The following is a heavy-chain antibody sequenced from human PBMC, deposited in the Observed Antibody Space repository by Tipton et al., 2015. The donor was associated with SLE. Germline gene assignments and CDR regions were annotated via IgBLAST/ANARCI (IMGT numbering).Heavy chain of an antibody. CDR2: ISGNNGNR. Sequence: QSGAEVKKPGESLKISCKGSGYSFLTYWIGWVRQMPGKGLEWMGWISGNNGNRNYAERFRGRVTMTANTSSDTAYMELRSLRPDDTAIYYCARTMFGVVIAIWFDPWGQGTLISVSS. D-gene: IGHD3-3*01. V-gene: IGHV1-18*04. CDR1: GYSFLTYW. CDR3: ARTMFGVVIAIWFDP. J-gene: IGHJ5*02.